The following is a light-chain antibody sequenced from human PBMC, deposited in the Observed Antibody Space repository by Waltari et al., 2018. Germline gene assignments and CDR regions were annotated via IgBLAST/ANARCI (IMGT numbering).Light chain of an antibody. V-gene: IGKV3-15*01. Sequence: EIVMTQSPATLSVSPGERATLSCRASQSVSSNLAWYQQKPGQAPRLLIYGASTRATGIPARFSGSGSGTEFTLTISSMQSEDFAVYYCQQYNNWPLLFTFGPGTKVGIK. CDR1: QSVSSN. CDR3: QQYNNWPLLFT. J-gene: IGKJ3*01. CDR2: GAS.